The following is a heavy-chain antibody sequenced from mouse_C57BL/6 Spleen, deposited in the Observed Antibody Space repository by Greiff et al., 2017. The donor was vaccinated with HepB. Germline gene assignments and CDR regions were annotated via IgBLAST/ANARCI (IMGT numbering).Heavy chain of an antibody. CDR2: IYPGSGST. V-gene: IGHV1-55*01. CDR1: GYTFTSYW. Sequence: VQLQQPGAELVKPGASVKMSCKASGYTFTSYWITWVKQRPGQGLEWIGDIYPGSGSTNYNEKFKSKATLTVDTSSSTAYMQLSSLTSEDSAVYYCARSGYGSSYLYWYFDVWGTGTTVTVSS. CDR3: ARSGYGSSYLYWYFDV. J-gene: IGHJ1*03. D-gene: IGHD1-1*01.